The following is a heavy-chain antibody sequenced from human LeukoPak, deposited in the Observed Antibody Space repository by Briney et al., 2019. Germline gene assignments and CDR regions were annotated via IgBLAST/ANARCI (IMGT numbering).Heavy chain of an antibody. J-gene: IGHJ6*02. CDR2: MNQDGSEI. D-gene: IGHD3-3*01. CDR3: ARDLGLWNYYYYGMDV. V-gene: IGHV3-7*01. CDR1: GFTFSRYW. Sequence: GGSLRLSCVGSGFTFSRYWLNWVRQAPGKGLEWVANMNQDGSEIYYLDSVKGRFTISRDNAKNSVYLQMNGLKAEDTAVYHCARDLGLWNYYYYGMDVWGQGTTVTVSS.